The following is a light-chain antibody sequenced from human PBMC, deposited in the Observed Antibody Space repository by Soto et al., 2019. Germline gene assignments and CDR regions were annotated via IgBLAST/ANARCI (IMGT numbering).Light chain of an antibody. CDR3: QQFKNYPIT. J-gene: IGKJ5*01. V-gene: IGKV1D-8*03. CDR1: QGISSY. CDR2: AAS. Sequence: VIWMTQSPSLLSASTGDRVTISCRMSQGISSYLAWYQQKPGKAPELLIYAASALHSGVPSRFSGSGSGTDFTLTISSLHPEDFAVYFCQQFKNYPITFGQGTRLEIK.